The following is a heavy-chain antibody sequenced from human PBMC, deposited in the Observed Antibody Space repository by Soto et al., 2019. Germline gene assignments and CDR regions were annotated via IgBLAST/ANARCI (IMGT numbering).Heavy chain of an antibody. J-gene: IGHJ4*02. CDR2: ISYDGGDK. V-gene: IGHV3-30-3*01. CDR3: ARAPHIRRQQPKTPWASHDLYSGDFAS. D-gene: IGHD6-13*01. Sequence: SLRLSCAASGFNFRTYSMHWVRQAPGKGLEWVTVISYDGGDKYYADSVKGRLTISRDNSKNKLYLQMNSLTTDDTAVYFCARAPHIRRQQPKTPWASHDLYSGDFASGDRGSLVSV. CDR1: GFNFRTYS.